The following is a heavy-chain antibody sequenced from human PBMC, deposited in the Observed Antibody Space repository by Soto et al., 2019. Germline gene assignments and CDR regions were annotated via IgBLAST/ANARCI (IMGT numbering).Heavy chain of an antibody. J-gene: IGHJ6*02. CDR2: VSYDGNHK. D-gene: IGHD6-13*01. CDR3: AKDVGQQLVLNYGKDV. CDR1: GFTFRSFG. Sequence: QVQLVESGGGVIQPGTSLSLSCGSSGFTFRSFGMYWVRQAPGKGLEWVAVVSYDGNHKYYADSVKGRFTVSRDNAKNMLYLQMISLRGEDTAVYYCAKDVGQQLVLNYGKDVWGQGTTVTVSS. V-gene: IGHV3-30*18.